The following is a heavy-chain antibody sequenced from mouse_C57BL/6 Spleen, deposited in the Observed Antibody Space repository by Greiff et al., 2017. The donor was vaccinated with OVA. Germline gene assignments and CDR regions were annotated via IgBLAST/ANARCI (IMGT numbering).Heavy chain of an antibody. CDR2: ISSGSSTI. V-gene: IGHV5-17*01. Sequence: EVQWVESGGGLVKPGGSLKLSCAASGFTFSDYGMHWVRQAPEKGLKWVAYISSGSSTIYYADTVKGRFTISRDNAKNTLFLQMTSLRYEDTAMYYCARSNYGSSYEAFAYWGQGTLVTVSA. D-gene: IGHD1-1*01. CDR1: GFTFSDYG. J-gene: IGHJ3*01. CDR3: ARSNYGSSYEAFAY.